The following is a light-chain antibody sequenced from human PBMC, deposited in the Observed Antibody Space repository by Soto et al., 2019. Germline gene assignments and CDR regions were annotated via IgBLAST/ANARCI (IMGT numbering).Light chain of an antibody. V-gene: IGLV1-47*02. CDR1: GSNIGPNY. J-gene: IGLJ3*02. Sequence: QSVLTQPPSASGTPGQRVTMSCSGSGSNIGPNYVYWFQQFPGTAPKLLIYNNDQRPSGVPDRFSGSKSGTSASLDISGLRSEDEADYYCIAWDDSLKGPVFGGGTKLTVL. CDR2: NND. CDR3: IAWDDSLKGPV.